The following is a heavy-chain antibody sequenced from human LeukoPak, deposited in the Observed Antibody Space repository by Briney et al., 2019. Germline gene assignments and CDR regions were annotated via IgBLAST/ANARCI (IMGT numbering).Heavy chain of an antibody. V-gene: IGHV1-46*01. D-gene: IGHD2-2*02. Sequence: GGSLRLSCAASGYTFTSYYMHWVRQAPGQGLEWMGIINPSGGSTSYAQKFQGRVTMTRDTSTSTVYMELSSLRSEDTAVYYCARAASTSCYSYWGQGTLVTVSS. CDR3: ARAASTSCYSY. J-gene: IGHJ4*02. CDR1: GYTFTSYY. CDR2: INPSGGST.